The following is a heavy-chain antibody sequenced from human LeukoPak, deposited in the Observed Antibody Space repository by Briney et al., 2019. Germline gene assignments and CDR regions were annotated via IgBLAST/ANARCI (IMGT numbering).Heavy chain of an antibody. Sequence: GESLKISCKGSGYSFTSYWIGWVRQMPGKGLEWMGIIYPGDSDTRYSPSFQGQVTISADKSISTAYLQWSSLKASDTAMYYCARRVKEWLRLGLYYYGMDVWGQGTTVTVSS. V-gene: IGHV5-51*01. J-gene: IGHJ6*02. CDR2: IYPGDSDT. CDR1: GYSFTSYW. CDR3: ARRVKEWLRLGLYYYGMDV. D-gene: IGHD5-12*01.